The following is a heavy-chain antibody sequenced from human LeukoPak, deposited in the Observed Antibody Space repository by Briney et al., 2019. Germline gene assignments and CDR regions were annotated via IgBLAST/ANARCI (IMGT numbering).Heavy chain of an antibody. Sequence: GASVKVSCKTSGYTFTGYYMHWVRQAPGQGLEWMGWINPNSGGTNYAQKFQGRVTMTRDTSISTAYMELSRLRSDDTAVYHCATDSGSGTFSYWGQGTLVTVSS. J-gene: IGHJ4*02. CDR1: GYTFTGYY. D-gene: IGHD3-10*01. CDR3: ATDSGSGTFSY. CDR2: INPNSGGT. V-gene: IGHV1-2*02.